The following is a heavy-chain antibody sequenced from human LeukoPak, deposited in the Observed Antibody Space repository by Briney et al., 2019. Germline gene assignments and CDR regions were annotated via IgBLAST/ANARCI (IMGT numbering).Heavy chain of an antibody. J-gene: IGHJ4*02. CDR1: GFTFSSYA. CDR2: ISYDGSNK. Sequence: GGSLRLSCAASGFTFSSYAMHWVRQAPGKGLERVAVISYDGSNKYYADSVKGRFTISRDNSKNTLYLQMNSLRAEDTAVYYCASSGPPTNFDYWGQGTLVTVSS. D-gene: IGHD2-15*01. V-gene: IGHV3-30-3*01. CDR3: ASSGPPTNFDY.